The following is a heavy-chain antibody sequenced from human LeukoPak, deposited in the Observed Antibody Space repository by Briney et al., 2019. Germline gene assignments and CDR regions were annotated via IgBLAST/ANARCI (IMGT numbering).Heavy chain of an antibody. Sequence: GASVKVSCKASGYTFTGYYMHWVRQAPGQGLEWMGWINPNSGGTNYAQKFQGRVTMTRDTSISTAYMELSRLRSDDTAVYYCARDRGCIAAAGSIAYWGQGTLVTVSS. CDR3: ARDRGCIAAAGSIAY. J-gene: IGHJ4*02. D-gene: IGHD6-13*01. CDR1: GYTFTGYY. CDR2: INPNSGGT. V-gene: IGHV1-2*02.